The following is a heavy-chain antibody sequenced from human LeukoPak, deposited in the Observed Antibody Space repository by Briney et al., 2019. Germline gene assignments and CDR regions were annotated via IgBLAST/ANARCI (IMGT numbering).Heavy chain of an antibody. J-gene: IGHJ4*02. V-gene: IGHV3-64*01. CDR3: ARVVGWELHQGAFDY. CDR2: ISSNGGST. CDR1: GFTFSSYA. D-gene: IGHD1-26*01. Sequence: GGSLRLSCAASGFTFSSYAMHWVRQSPGKGLEYVSAISSNGGSTYYANSVKGRFTISRDNSKNTLYLQMGSLRAEDMAVYYCARVVGWELHQGAFDYWGQGTLVTVSS.